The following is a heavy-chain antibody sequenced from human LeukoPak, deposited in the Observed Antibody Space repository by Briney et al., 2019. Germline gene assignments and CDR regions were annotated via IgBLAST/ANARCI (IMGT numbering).Heavy chain of an antibody. CDR1: GDSVSSNSAT. CDR2: TYYSSKCFN. J-gene: IGHJ4*02. CDR3: ARSYSGSYQVLDY. D-gene: IGHD1-26*01. Sequence: SQTLSLTCAFSGDSVSSNSATWNWIRQSPSRGLEWLGRTYYSSKCFNDYAVSVKSRITINADTSKNQLSLQLNSVTPEDTAVFYCARSYSGSYQVLDYWGQGTLVTVSS. V-gene: IGHV6-1*01.